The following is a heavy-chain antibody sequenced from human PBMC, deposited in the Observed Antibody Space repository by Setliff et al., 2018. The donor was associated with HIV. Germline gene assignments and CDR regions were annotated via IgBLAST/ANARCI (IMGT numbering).Heavy chain of an antibody. D-gene: IGHD3-22*01. Sequence: PGGSLRLSCAASGFTFSGSTIHWVRQASGKGLEWVGRIGSKANSYATAYAASVKGRFTTSREDSKNTAYLQMNSLKTEDTAVCYCKADSSGYPWGQGTLVTVSS. CDR1: GFTFSGST. CDR3: KADSSGYP. V-gene: IGHV3-73*01. CDR2: IGSKANSYAT. J-gene: IGHJ5*02.